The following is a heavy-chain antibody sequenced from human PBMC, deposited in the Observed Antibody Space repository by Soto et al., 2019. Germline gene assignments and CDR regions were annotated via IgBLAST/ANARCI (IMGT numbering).Heavy chain of an antibody. CDR1: GFTFSSYA. Sequence: QVQLVESGGGVVQPGRSLRLSCAASGFTFSSYAMHWVRQAPGKGLEWVAVISYDGSNKYYADSVKGRFTISRDNSKNTLYLQMNSLRAEDTAVYYCARGSGYSYVYLTGHSDYWRQGTLITVSS. CDR3: ARGSGYSYVYLTGHSDY. CDR2: ISYDGSNK. D-gene: IGHD5-18*01. V-gene: IGHV3-30-3*01. J-gene: IGHJ4*02.